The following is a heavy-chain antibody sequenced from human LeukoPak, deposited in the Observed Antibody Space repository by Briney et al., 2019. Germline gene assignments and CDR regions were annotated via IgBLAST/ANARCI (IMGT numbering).Heavy chain of an antibody. Sequence: SGTLSLTCTVSGGSVSGDISYWSWIRQPPGKGLEWIGYIHYSGSTNYNPSLKSRVTISVDTSKNQFSLKLSSVTAADTAVYFCARDSGNWFDPWGQGTLVTVPS. D-gene: IGHD3-10*01. CDR1: GGSVSGDISY. CDR3: ARDSGNWFDP. V-gene: IGHV4-61*01. J-gene: IGHJ5*02. CDR2: IHYSGST.